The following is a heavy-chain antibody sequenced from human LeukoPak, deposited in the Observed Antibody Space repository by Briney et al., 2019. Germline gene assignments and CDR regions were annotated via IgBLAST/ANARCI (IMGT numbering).Heavy chain of an antibody. CDR3: ARDHGGGYLFDY. J-gene: IGHJ4*02. Sequence: PSETLSLTCTVSGGSISSYYWSWIRQPPGKGLEWIGYIYYSGSTNYNPSLKSRVTISVDTSENQFSLKLSSVTAADTAVYYCARDHGGGYLFDYWGQGTLVTVSS. V-gene: IGHV4-59*01. CDR1: GGSISSYY. D-gene: IGHD1-26*01. CDR2: IYYSGST.